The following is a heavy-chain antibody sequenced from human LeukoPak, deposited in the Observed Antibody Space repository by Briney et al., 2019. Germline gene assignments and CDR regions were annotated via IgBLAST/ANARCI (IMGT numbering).Heavy chain of an antibody. CDR2: ISSSSSSM. CDR3: ARDLTYYYDSSGNYYSRGYFDY. V-gene: IGHV3-48*02. D-gene: IGHD3-22*01. CDR1: GFSFRSYS. J-gene: IGHJ4*02. Sequence: GESLRLSCAASGFSFRSYSMNWVRQAPGKGLEWVSYISSSSSSMYYADSVSGRSTISRDDAKNSLYLQMKSLRDEERCVYYCARDLTYYYDSSGNYYSRGYFDYWGEGALV.